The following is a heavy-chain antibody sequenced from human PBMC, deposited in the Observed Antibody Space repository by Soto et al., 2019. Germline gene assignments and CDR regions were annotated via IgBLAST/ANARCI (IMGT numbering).Heavy chain of an antibody. J-gene: IGHJ4*02. CDR3: ATTRGGGYCSSTSCSPLIQPRRHFDY. CDR2: ISNYNGNT. CDR1: GGTFSSYG. V-gene: IGHV1-18*01. Sequence: GASVKVSCKASGGTFSSYGISWVRQAPGQGLEWMGWISNYNGNTNYAQKLQGRVTLPTDTSTSTAYLELRSLRSDDTAVYFCATTRGGGYCSSTSCSPLIQPRRHFDYWGQGTLVTVSS. D-gene: IGHD2-2*01.